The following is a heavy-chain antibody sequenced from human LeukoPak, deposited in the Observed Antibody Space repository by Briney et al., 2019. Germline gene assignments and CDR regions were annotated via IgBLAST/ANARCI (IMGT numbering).Heavy chain of an antibody. CDR2: ISSSSSYI. J-gene: IGHJ3*02. CDR1: GFTFSSYS. V-gene: IGHV3-21*01. Sequence: GGSLRLSCAASGFTFSSYSMNWVRQAPGKGLEWVSSISSSSSYIYYADPVKGRFTISRDNAKNSLYLQMNSLRAEDTAVYYCARDLGVSSSWYVAFDIWGQGTMVTVSS. CDR3: ARDLGVSSSWYVAFDI. D-gene: IGHD6-13*01.